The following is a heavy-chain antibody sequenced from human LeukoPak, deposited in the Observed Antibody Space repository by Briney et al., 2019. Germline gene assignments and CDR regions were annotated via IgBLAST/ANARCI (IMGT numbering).Heavy chain of an antibody. CDR1: GITLSNYG. V-gene: IGHV3-30*18. Sequence: SGGSLRLSCAVSGITLSNYGMHWVRQAPGKGLEWVAVISYDESDKYYADSVKGRFTISRDNSKNTLYLQMNSLRPEDTAVYYCAKGVVAATNAAYYGMDVWGQGTTVTVSS. D-gene: IGHD2-15*01. J-gene: IGHJ6*02. CDR2: ISYDESDK. CDR3: AKGVVAATNAAYYGMDV.